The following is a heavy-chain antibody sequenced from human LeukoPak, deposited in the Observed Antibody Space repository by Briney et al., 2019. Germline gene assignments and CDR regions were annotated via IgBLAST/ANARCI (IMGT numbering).Heavy chain of an antibody. CDR2: INPNSGGT. CDR3: AREGASTYYYDSSGYYPDY. V-gene: IGHV1-2*02. Sequence: GASVKVSCKASGYTFTGYYMHWVRQAPGQGLEWMGWINPNSGGTNYAQKFQGRVTMTRGTSISTAYMELSRLRSDDTAVYYCAREGASTYYYDSSGYYPDYWGQGTLVTVSS. CDR1: GYTFTGYY. D-gene: IGHD3-22*01. J-gene: IGHJ4*02.